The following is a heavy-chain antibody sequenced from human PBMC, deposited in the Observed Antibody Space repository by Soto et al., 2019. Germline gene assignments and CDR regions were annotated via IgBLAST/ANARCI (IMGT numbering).Heavy chain of an antibody. CDR1: GYSFTSYW. V-gene: IGHV5-51*01. Sequence: PGESLKISCKGSGYSFTSYWIGWVRQMPGKGLEWMGIIYPGDSDTRYSPSFQGQVTISADKSISTAYLQWSSLKASDTAMYHCARQVVPSGHYYYYYYGMDVWGQGTTVTVSS. D-gene: IGHD3-22*01. CDR2: IYPGDSDT. CDR3: ARQVVPSGHYYYYYYGMDV. J-gene: IGHJ6*02.